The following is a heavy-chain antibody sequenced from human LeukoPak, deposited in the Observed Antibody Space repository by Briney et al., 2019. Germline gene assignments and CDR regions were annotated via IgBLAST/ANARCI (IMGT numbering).Heavy chain of an antibody. D-gene: IGHD2-21*02. CDR2: ISSSSSYI. CDR1: GFTLSSHS. J-gene: IGHJ4*02. CDR3: ARDTDQYCGRDCYVDY. Sequence: GGSLRLSCAGSGFTLSSHSMNWVRQAPGKGLEWVSSISSSSSYIYYADSVKGRFTISRDNARNSLYLQMNSLRAEDTAVYYCARDTDQYCGRDCYVDYWGQGTLVTVSS. V-gene: IGHV3-21*01.